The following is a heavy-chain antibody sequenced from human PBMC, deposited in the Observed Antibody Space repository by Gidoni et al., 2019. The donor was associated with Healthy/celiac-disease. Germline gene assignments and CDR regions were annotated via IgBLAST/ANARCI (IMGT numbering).Heavy chain of an antibody. V-gene: IGHV3-33*01. D-gene: IGHD4-4*01. J-gene: IGHJ4*02. CDR1: GFTFRSYG. CDR3: ARGRGPMTTVTPGDY. Sequence: QVQLVESGGGVVQPGRSLRLSCAASGFTFRSYGMHWVRQAPGKGLEWVAVIWYDGSNKYYADSVKGRFTISRDNSKNTLYLQMNSLRAEDTAVYYCARGRGPMTTVTPGDYWGQGTLVTVSS. CDR2: IWYDGSNK.